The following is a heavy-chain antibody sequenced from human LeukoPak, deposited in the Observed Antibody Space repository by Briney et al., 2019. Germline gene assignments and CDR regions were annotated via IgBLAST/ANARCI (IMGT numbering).Heavy chain of an antibody. V-gene: IGHV4-39*01. CDR2: IFYSGST. J-gene: IGHJ4*02. Sequence: KSSETPSLTCTVSGGSISTSSYYWGWIRQPPGKGLEWIGNIFYSGSTYYNPSLRSRVTISVDTSKNQFSLKLSSVTAADTAVYYCARRWMAGYCSGGSCSDYWGQGTLVTVFS. CDR1: GGSISTSSYY. CDR3: ARRWMAGYCSGGSCSDY. D-gene: IGHD2-15*01.